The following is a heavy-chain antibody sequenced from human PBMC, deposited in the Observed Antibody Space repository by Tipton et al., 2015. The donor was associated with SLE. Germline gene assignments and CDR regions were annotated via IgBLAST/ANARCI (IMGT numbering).Heavy chain of an antibody. J-gene: IGHJ6*02. CDR1: NVSISSSTYY. Sequence: TLSLTRTVSNVSISSSTYYWGWIRQPPGKGLEWIGYIYYSGSTNYNPSLKSRVPISVDTSKNQFSLKLSSVTAADTAVYYCARGRLLEWLSTYYYYYGMDVWGHGTTVTVSS. D-gene: IGHD3-3*01. V-gene: IGHV4-61*05. CDR2: IYYSGST. CDR3: ARGRLLEWLSTYYYYYGMDV.